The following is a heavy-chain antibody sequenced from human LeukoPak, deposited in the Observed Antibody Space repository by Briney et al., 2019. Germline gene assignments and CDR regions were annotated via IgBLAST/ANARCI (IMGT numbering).Heavy chain of an antibody. D-gene: IGHD3-10*01. Sequence: ASAKVSCKGSGYKFVSYAMNWVRQAPGQGPEWMGWINTDTGNPTYARGFTGQYVFSVDTSVTTAYLQINSLRTEDTAVYYCARGGYYGGSGTYGFFDYWGQGSLVTVSS. V-gene: IGHV7-4-1*02. CDR2: INTDTGNP. CDR1: GYKFVSYA. J-gene: IGHJ4*03. CDR3: ARGGYYGGSGTYGFFDY.